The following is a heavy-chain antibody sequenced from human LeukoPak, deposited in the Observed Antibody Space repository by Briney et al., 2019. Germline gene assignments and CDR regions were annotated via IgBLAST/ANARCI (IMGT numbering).Heavy chain of an antibody. Sequence: GASVKVSCKASGYTFTGYYMHWVRQAPGQGLEWMGWINPNSGGTNYAQKFQGRVTMTRDTSISTAYMELSRVRSDDTAVYYCARDPRHYGSGSYYIEGYFDPWGQGTLVTVSS. CDR2: INPNSGGT. CDR3: ARDPRHYGSGSYYIEGYFDP. CDR1: GYTFTGYY. J-gene: IGHJ5*02. D-gene: IGHD3-10*01. V-gene: IGHV1-2*02.